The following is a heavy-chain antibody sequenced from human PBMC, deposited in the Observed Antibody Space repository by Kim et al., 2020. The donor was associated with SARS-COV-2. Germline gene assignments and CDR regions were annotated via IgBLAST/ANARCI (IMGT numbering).Heavy chain of an antibody. Sequence: AYAVSVQGRFTVSRDDSQYTAFLEMNSLRTEDTAVYYCTRLSDIAAVGPHYWGQGILVTVS. V-gene: IGHV3-73*01. D-gene: IGHD6-13*01. CDR3: TRLSDIAAVGPHY. J-gene: IGHJ4*02.